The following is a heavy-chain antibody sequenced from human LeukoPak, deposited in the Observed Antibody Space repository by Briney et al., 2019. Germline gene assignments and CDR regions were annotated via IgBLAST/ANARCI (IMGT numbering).Heavy chain of an antibody. CDR2: ISGSGGRT. CDR1: GFTFSSYG. Sequence: GGSLRLSCAASGFTFSSYGMSWVRQAPGKGLEWVSGISGSGGRTYYADSVKGRFTISRDNSKNTLYLQMNSLRAEDTAVYYCAKDLWRRYFDYWGQGTLITVSS. J-gene: IGHJ4*02. D-gene: IGHD3-16*01. V-gene: IGHV3-23*01. CDR3: AKDLWRRYFDY.